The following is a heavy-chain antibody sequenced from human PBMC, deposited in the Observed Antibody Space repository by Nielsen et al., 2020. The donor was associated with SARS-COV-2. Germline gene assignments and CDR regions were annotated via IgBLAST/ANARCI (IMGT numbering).Heavy chain of an antibody. CDR3: ARRNILDY. CDR2: IDYEGSLT. CDR1: GFGLSNYW. Sequence: GGSLRLSCAASGFGLSNYWMYWVRQSPEKGLMWVAHIDYEGSLTSYADSVKGRFTISRDNAKNIVYLQMNSLRVEDTAVYYCARRNILDYWGQGTLVTSPQ. V-gene: IGHV3-74*01. J-gene: IGHJ4*02. D-gene: IGHD3-9*01.